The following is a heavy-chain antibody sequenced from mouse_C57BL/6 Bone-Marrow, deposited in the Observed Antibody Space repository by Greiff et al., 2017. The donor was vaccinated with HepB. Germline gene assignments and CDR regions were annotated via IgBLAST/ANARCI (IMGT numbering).Heavy chain of an antibody. CDR2: IRNKANGYTT. CDR1: GFTFTDYY. CDR3: ARFLRYYAVDY. Sequence: EVQGVESGGGLVQPGGSLSLSCAASGFTFTDYYMSWVRQPPGKALEWLGFIRNKANGYTTEYSASVKGRFTISRDNSQSILYLQMNALRAEDSATYYCARFLRYYAVDYWGQGTSVTVSS. V-gene: IGHV7-3*01. J-gene: IGHJ4*01.